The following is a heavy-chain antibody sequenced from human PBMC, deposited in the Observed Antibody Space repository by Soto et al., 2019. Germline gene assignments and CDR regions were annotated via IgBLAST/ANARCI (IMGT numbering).Heavy chain of an antibody. D-gene: IGHD3-10*01. CDR1: GDSITAYY. Sequence: QMQLKESGPGLVKPSETLSLICSVSGDSITAYYLSWLRQSPGKELECIGYIYQNGETNYNPSLKSRVTISEDTSKTQFSLRLSSVTAADTGVYYCARDKGGEFLKGSGMDVWGQGTTVIVSS. CDR2: IYQNGET. V-gene: IGHV4-59*01. CDR3: ARDKGGEFLKGSGMDV. J-gene: IGHJ6*02.